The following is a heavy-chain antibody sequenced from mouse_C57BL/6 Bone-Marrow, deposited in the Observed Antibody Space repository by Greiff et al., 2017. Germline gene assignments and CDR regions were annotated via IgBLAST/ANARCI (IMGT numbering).Heavy chain of an antibody. J-gene: IGHJ3*01. Sequence: QIQPQQAGAELGKPGASVKLFLKASGYTFPSYWMHVVQPRPGQGLEWIGRIQPNSCSTNYHEKFKSKATMTVDKSSSTAYMQLSSLTSEDSAVYYCARRGFAYWGQGTLVTVSA. CDR1: GYTFPSYW. CDR3: ARRGFAY. CDR2: IQPNSCST. V-gene: IGHV1-64*01.